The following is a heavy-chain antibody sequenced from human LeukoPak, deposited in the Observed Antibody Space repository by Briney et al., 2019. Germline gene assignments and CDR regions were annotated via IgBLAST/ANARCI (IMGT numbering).Heavy chain of an antibody. CDR1: GYTFTSYY. J-gene: IGHJ4*02. CDR2: INPSGGST. Sequence: GASVKVSCKASGYTFTSYYMHWVRQAPGQGLEWMGIINPSGGSTSYAQKFQGRVTMTRDTSTSTVYMELNSLRSEDTAVYYCARGQYYYDSSGYPTPFDYWGQGTLVTVSS. D-gene: IGHD3-22*01. CDR3: ARGQYYYDSSGYPTPFDY. V-gene: IGHV1-46*01.